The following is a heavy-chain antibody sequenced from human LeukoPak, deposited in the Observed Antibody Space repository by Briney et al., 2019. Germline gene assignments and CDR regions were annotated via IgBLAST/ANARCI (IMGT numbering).Heavy chain of an antibody. Sequence: GASVKVSCKASGYTFSSYYAHWVRQAPGQGLEWMAIINPSDGSTSYVQRFQGRVTLTRDTSTNTVYMELSSLRSEDTAIYYCAREPHCSGGSCYFDYWGQGTLVTVSS. D-gene: IGHD2-15*01. J-gene: IGHJ4*02. CDR1: GYTFSSYY. CDR2: INPSDGST. V-gene: IGHV1-46*01. CDR3: AREPHCSGGSCYFDY.